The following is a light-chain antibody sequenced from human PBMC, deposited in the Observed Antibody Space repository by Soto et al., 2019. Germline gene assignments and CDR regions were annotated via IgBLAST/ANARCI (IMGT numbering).Light chain of an antibody. J-gene: IGLJ1*01. CDR1: SSDIGLYNS. Sequence: SVLTQSTSVSGSPGQSITISCTGSSSDIGLYNSVAWYQQRPGRVPKLILYDVSSRPSGVSRRFSGSKSDNTASLTISGLQSEDEADYYCSSYSAGTTNYVFGTGTKVTVL. V-gene: IGLV2-14*01. CDR3: SSYSAGTTNYV. CDR2: DVS.